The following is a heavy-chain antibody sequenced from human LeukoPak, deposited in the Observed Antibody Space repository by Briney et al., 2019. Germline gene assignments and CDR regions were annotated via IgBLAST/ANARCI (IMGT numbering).Heavy chain of an antibody. CDR1: GASISSYT. Sequence: PSETLSLTCTVSGASISSYTWSWIRQPPGKGLEWIGYIYNGGNTNYNPSLKSRVIISVDTAKNQFSLQLSSVTAADTAMYYCARAGPRRDGYNVDFWGQGTLVTVSS. CDR3: ARAGPRRDGYNVDF. J-gene: IGHJ4*02. CDR2: IYNGGNT. V-gene: IGHV4-59*01. D-gene: IGHD5-24*01.